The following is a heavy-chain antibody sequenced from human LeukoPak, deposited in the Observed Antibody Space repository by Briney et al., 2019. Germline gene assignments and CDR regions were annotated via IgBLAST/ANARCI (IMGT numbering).Heavy chain of an antibody. V-gene: IGHV4-39*07. CDR3: ARVRIQLWFGWFDP. J-gene: IGHJ5*02. CDR2: IYYSGST. Sequence: PSETLSLTCTVSGGSISTSNYYWGWIRQPPGKGLEWIGSIYYSGSTYCNPSLKSRVTISVDTSKNQFSLKLSSVTAADTAVYYCARVRIQLWFGWFDPWGQGTLVTVSS. D-gene: IGHD5-18*01. CDR1: GGSISTSNYY.